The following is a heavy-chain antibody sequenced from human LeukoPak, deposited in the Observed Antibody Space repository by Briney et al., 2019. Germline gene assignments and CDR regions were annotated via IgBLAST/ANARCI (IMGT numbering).Heavy chain of an antibody. CDR2: ISAYNGNT. J-gene: IGHJ6*02. CDR1: GYTFTSYG. V-gene: IGHV1-18*01. D-gene: IGHD2-2*01. CDR3: ARIGRDCSSTSCPPPHYYGMDV. Sequence: ASVKVSCKASGYTFTSYGISWVRQAPGQGLEWMGWISAYNGNTNYAQKLQGRVTMTTDTSTSTAYMELRSLRSDDTAVYYCARIGRDCSSTSCPPPHYYGMDVWGQGTTVTVSS.